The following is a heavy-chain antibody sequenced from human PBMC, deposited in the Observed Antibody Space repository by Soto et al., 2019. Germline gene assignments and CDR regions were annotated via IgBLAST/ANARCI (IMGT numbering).Heavy chain of an antibody. CDR1: GGTFSSDA. J-gene: IGHJ4*02. Sequence: ASVKVSCKASGGTFSSDAISWVRQAPGQGLEWMGGIIPIFGTANYAQKFQGRVTITADESTSTAYMELSSLRSEDTAVYYCAKGDSSGYYSCDYWGQGTLVTVSS. CDR2: IIPIFGTA. D-gene: IGHD3-22*01. V-gene: IGHV1-69*13. CDR3: AKGDSSGYYSCDY.